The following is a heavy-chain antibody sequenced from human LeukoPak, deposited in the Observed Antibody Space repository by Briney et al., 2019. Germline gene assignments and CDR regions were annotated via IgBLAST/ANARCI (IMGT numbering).Heavy chain of an antibody. D-gene: IGHD5-24*01. CDR2: NSYIGST. CDR3: ARDPVGEGYNAPRGFDI. J-gene: IGHJ4*02. CDR1: GGSIRSHY. V-gene: IGHV4-59*11. Sequence: SETLSLTCTVSGGSIRSHYWTWIRQPPGKGLECIGYNSYIGSTNYNPSLKSRVTISVDTSKNQCSLKLTSVTAADTALYYCARDPVGEGYNAPRGFDIWGQGALVTVSS.